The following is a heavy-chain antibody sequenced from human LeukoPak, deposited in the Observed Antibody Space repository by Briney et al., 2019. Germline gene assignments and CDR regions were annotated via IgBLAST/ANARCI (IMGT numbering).Heavy chain of an antibody. CDR3: ARDILTGFDWFDP. D-gene: IGHD3-9*01. V-gene: IGHV3-23*01. CDR1: GFTFSNYA. CDR2: ISGSGGST. J-gene: IGHJ5*02. Sequence: QAGGSLRLSCAASGFTFSNYAMRWVRQAPGKGLEWVSAISGSGGSTYYADSVKGRFTISRDNSENTLYLQMNSLRAEDTAVYYCARDILTGFDWFDPWGQGTLVTVSS.